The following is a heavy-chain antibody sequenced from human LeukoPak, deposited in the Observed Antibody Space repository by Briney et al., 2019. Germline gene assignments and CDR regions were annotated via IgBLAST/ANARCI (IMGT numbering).Heavy chain of an antibody. V-gene: IGHV3-23*01. D-gene: IGHD3-22*01. Sequence: PGGSLRLSCAASGFTFSIYAMSCVGQAPGRGVQGVSSITSRGESTWYVDSVKGRFTITRDNSENTLYLQMHSLRAEDTAVYYCARDRPNYYGSDGHYYRRDGDYWGRGTLVSVSS. J-gene: IGHJ4*02. CDR2: ITSRGEST. CDR1: GFTFSIYA. CDR3: ARDRPNYYGSDGHYYRRDGDY.